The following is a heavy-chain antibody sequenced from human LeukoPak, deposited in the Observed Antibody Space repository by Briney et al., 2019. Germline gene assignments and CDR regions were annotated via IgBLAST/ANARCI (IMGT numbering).Heavy chain of an antibody. V-gene: IGHV3-7*01. CDR2: INEDERQK. D-gene: IGHD4-17*01. Sequence: GGSLRLACAASGFSLSSYWMRWVRQAPGKGLEWVATINEDERQKYYVASVRGRFTTYRDSDNNQLYLQMNRLRPEDTAVYDCATFWGSLESDYLRDAMDVWGQGTTVTVSS. CDR3: ATFWGSLESDYLRDAMDV. CDR1: GFSLSSYW. J-gene: IGHJ6*02.